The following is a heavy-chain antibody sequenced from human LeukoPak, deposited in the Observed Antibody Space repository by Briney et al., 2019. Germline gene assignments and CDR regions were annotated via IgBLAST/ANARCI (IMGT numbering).Heavy chain of an antibody. D-gene: IGHD2-2*01. Sequence: GGSLRLSCAASGFTFSSYAMSWVRRAPGKGLEWVSAISGSGGSTYYADSVKGRFTISRDNSKNTLYLQMNSLRAEDTAVYYCAKGTDIVVVPAAPVDYWGQGTLVTVSS. CDR1: GFTFSSYA. J-gene: IGHJ4*02. CDR3: AKGTDIVVVPAAPVDY. V-gene: IGHV3-23*01. CDR2: ISGSGGST.